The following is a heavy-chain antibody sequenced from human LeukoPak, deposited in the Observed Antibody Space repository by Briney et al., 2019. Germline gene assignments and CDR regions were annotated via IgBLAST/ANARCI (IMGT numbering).Heavy chain of an antibody. CDR1: GGTFSSYA. CDR2: IIPIFGTA. D-gene: IGHD4-17*01. CDR3: AIDYGDYSFFDY. V-gene: IGHV1-69*13. Sequence: SVKVSCKASGGTFSSYAISWVRQAPGQGLEWMGGIIPIFGTANYAQKFQGRVTITADESTSTAYMELSSLRSGDTAVYYCAIDYGDYSFFDYWGQGTLVTVSS. J-gene: IGHJ4*02.